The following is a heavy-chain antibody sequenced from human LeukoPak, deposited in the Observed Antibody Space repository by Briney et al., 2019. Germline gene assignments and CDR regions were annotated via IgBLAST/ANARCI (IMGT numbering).Heavy chain of an antibody. CDR1: GFTFSASW. Sequence: GGSLRLSCAASGFTFSASWIHWVRQAPGKGLVWVSRTTPDGSGADYADSVKGRFTISRDNAKNTLYLQMNSLTVEDTAVYYCAKSMSGPNDYWGQGTLVTVSS. CDR2: TTPDGSGA. CDR3: AKSMSGPNDY. J-gene: IGHJ4*02. D-gene: IGHD3-3*01. V-gene: IGHV3-74*01.